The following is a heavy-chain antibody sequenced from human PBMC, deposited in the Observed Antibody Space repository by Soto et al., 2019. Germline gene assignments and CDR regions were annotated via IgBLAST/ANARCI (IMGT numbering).Heavy chain of an antibody. V-gene: IGHV1-8*01. J-gene: IGHJ6*02. Sequence: ASVKVSCKASGYTFISYDINWVRPARGQGLEWMGWMNPNSGYTVYAQKFQGRVTMTTDTSKTTAYMELSSLTSEDTAVSYSARGFGMVRGATIPYDYGVDVWR. D-gene: IGHD3-10*01. CDR3: ARGFGMVRGATIPYDYGVDV. CDR2: MNPNSGYT. CDR1: GYTFISYD.